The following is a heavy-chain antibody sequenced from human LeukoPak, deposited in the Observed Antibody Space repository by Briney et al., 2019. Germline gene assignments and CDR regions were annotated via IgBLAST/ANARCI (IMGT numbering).Heavy chain of an antibody. J-gene: IGHJ4*02. CDR3: ARGRILKYSSGWLLDY. Sequence: SETLSLTCTVSGGSISRYYWSWIRQPPGKGLEWIGYIYYSGSTNYNPSLKSRVTISVDTSKNQFSLKLSSVTAADTAVYYCARGRILKYSSGWLLDYWGQGTLVTVSS. CDR1: GGSISRYY. CDR2: IYYSGST. V-gene: IGHV4-59*12. D-gene: IGHD6-19*01.